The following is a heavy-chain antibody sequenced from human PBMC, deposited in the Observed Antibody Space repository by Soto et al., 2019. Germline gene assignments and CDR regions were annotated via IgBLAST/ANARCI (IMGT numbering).Heavy chain of an antibody. V-gene: IGHV4-34*01. CDR3: AKAAAGTLYYFDY. CDR2: INHSGST. D-gene: IGHD6-13*01. CDR1: GGSFSGYY. Sequence: PSETLSLTCAVYGGSFSGYYWSWIRQPPGKGLEWIGEINHSGSTNYNPSLKSRVTISVDTSKNQFSLKLSSVTAADTAVYYCAKAAAGTLYYFDYWGQGTLVTVSS. J-gene: IGHJ4*02.